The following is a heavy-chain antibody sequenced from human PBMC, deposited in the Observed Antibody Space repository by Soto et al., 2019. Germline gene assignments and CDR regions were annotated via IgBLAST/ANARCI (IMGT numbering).Heavy chain of an antibody. D-gene: IGHD4-17*01. V-gene: IGHV4-31*02. CDR1: GGSVTGGGFC. CDR3: ASRDYGYTFNI. CDR2: MCYSGST. Sequence: LSLTWTVSGGSVTGGGFCWSWIRQHPGEGLEFIGYMCYSGSTNYNPSLKSRVAISIDTSKNQFSLTLTFVTAADTAVYYCASRDYGYTFNIWGQGTMVTVSS. J-gene: IGHJ3*02.